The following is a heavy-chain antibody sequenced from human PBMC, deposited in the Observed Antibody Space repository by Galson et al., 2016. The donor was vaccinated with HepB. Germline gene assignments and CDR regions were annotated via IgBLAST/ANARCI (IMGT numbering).Heavy chain of an antibody. CDR3: VRDWFGDHT. J-gene: IGHJ4*02. Sequence: SLRLSCAASGLTFSNNYMSWVRQAPGKGLEWVAHIDNDGTRTTYADSVKGRFTISRDNARNTLYLQMNSLRADDTAVYYCVRDWFGDHTWGQGTLVTVSA. CDR2: IDNDGTRT. D-gene: IGHD3-10*01. V-gene: IGHV3-74*01. CDR1: GLTFSNNY.